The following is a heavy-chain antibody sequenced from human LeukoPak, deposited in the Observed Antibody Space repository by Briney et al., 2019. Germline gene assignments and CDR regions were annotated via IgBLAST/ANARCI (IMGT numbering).Heavy chain of an antibody. CDR1: GFTFSNYW. CDR2: IKTDGSEK. J-gene: IGHJ6*03. V-gene: IGHV3-7*01. Sequence: GGSLRLSCEGSGFTFSNYWMGWVRQAPGKGLQWVANIKTDGSEKYYVDSVKGRFTISRDNAKNSLYLQMNSLRAEDTAVYYCARVPRIAARSNLLYYYYYYYMDVWGKGTTVTVSS. CDR3: ARVPRIAARSNLLYYYYYYYMDV. D-gene: IGHD6-6*01.